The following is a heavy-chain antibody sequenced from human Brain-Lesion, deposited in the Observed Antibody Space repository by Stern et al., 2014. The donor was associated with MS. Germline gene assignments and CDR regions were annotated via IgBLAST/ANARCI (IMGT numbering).Heavy chain of an antibody. V-gene: IGHV4-4*02. CDR3: ARFPASRPHVFDS. CDR1: GGSISSSNW. Sequence: QVQLQESGPGLVKPSGTLSLTCAVSGGSISSSNWWSWVRQSPGKGLEWIGESDHSGSTIYNPSLKSRFPLPVDKSGTRFSLTLRSVPAADTAVYFCARFPASRPHVFDSWGQGTLVTVSS. D-gene: IGHD6-13*01. J-gene: IGHJ4*02. CDR2: SDHSGST.